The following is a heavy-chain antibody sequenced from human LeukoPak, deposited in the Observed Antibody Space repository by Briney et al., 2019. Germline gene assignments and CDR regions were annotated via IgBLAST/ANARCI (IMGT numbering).Heavy chain of an antibody. D-gene: IGHD2-15*01. CDR1: GYTFTGYY. Sequence: GASVKVSCKASGYTFTGYYMDWLRQAPGQGLEWMGRINPNSGGTNYAQNFQGRVTMTRDTSISTAYMELSRLRSDDTAVYYCARVIGYCSGGSCDNFDYWGQGTLVTVSS. V-gene: IGHV1-2*06. CDR3: ARVIGYCSGGSCDNFDY. J-gene: IGHJ4*02. CDR2: INPNSGGT.